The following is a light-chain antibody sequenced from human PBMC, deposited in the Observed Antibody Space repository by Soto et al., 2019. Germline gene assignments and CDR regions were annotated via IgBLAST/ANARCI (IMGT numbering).Light chain of an antibody. V-gene: IGKV1-5*03. CDR3: QQYDNDSWT. J-gene: IGKJ1*01. CDR2: KAS. Sequence: GDRVIITCRASQSITTWLAWYQQKPGKAPNLLIYKASTLKSGVPLRFSGSGSGTEFTLTISSLQPDDFATYYCQQYDNDSWTFGQGTKVEIK. CDR1: QSITTW.